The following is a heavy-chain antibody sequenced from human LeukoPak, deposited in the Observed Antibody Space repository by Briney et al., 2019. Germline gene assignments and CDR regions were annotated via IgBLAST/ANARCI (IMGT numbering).Heavy chain of an antibody. CDR3: ARDTRGYSSSYYT. CDR2: IIPILGIA. CDR1: GGTFSSYA. D-gene: IGHD6-6*01. V-gene: IGHV1-69*04. J-gene: IGHJ4*02. Sequence: ASVKVSCKASGGTFSSYAISWVRQAPGQGLEWMGRIIPILGIANYAQKFQGRVTITADKSTSTAYMELSSLRSEDTAVYYCARDTRGYSSSYYTWGQGTLVTVSS.